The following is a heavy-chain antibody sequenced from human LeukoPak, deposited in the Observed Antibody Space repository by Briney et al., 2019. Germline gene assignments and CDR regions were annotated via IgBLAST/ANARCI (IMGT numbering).Heavy chain of an antibody. D-gene: IGHD5-12*01. J-gene: IGHJ4*02. CDR3: ARDLYDYATPSDY. CDR2: ISSSSSYI. CDR1: GFTVSSNY. V-gene: IGHV3-21*01. Sequence: GGSLRLSCAASGFTVSSNYMSWVRQAPGKGLEWVSSISSSSSYIYYADSVKGRFTISRDNAKNSLYLQMNSLRAEDTAVYYCARDLYDYATPSDYWGQGTLVTVSS.